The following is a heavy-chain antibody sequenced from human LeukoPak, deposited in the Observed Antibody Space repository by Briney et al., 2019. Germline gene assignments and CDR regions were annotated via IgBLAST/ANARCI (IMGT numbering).Heavy chain of an antibody. J-gene: IGHJ4*02. Sequence: WASVKVSCKASGYTFTGYYMHWVRQAPGQGLEWMGRINPNSGGTNYAQKFQGRVTMTRDTSISTAYMELSRLRSDDTAAYYCARDYYDSSGYYYVYWGQGTLVTVSS. D-gene: IGHD3-22*01. CDR1: GYTFTGYY. CDR2: INPNSGGT. V-gene: IGHV1-2*06. CDR3: ARDYYDSSGYYYVY.